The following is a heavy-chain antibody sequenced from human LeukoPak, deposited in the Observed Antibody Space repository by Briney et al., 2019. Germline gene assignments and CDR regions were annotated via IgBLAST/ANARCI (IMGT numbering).Heavy chain of an antibody. CDR1: GGSFSGYY. CDR2: INHSGST. Sequence: SETLSLTCAVYGGSFSGYYWSWIRQPPGKGLEWIGEINHSGSTNYNPSLKSRVTISVDTSQNQFSLNLISMTAADTAVYYCARATGIAAAGIVDAFDVWGQGTMVTVSS. V-gene: IGHV4-34*01. D-gene: IGHD6-25*01. J-gene: IGHJ3*01. CDR3: ARATGIAAAGIVDAFDV.